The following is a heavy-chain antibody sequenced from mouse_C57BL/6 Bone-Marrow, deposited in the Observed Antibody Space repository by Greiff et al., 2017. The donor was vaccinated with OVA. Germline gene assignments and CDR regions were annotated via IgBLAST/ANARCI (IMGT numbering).Heavy chain of an antibody. CDR1: GFNIKDDY. V-gene: IGHV14-4*01. CDR3: TMIYYYGSSYPY. CDR2: IDPENGDT. Sequence: EVKLMESGAELVRPGASVKLSCTASGFNIKDDYMHWVKQRPEQGLEWIGWIDPENGDTEYASKFQGKATITADTSSNTAYLQLSSLTSEDTAVYYCTMIYYYGSSYPYWGQGTTLTVSS. J-gene: IGHJ2*01. D-gene: IGHD1-1*01.